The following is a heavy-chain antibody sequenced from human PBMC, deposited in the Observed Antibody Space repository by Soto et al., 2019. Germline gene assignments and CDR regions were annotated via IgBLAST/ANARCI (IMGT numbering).Heavy chain of an antibody. V-gene: IGHV5-10-1*01. CDR1: GYRFTSYW. Sequence: PGXSRKISCKGSGYRFTSYWISWVRPVKGEGLGWMGRIDPSDSYTNYSPSFQGHVTISADKSISTAYLQWSSLKASDTAMYYCASHLVAGTHYYYGMDGWGQGTTVTVS. J-gene: IGHJ6*02. CDR3: ASHLVAGTHYYYGMDG. D-gene: IGHD6-19*01. CDR2: IDPSDSYT.